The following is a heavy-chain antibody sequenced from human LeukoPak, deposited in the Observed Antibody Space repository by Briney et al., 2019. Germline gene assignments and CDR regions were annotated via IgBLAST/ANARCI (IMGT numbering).Heavy chain of an antibody. V-gene: IGHV3-30-3*01. J-gene: IGHJ4*02. CDR3: ARDSGDDIEGYFDY. D-gene: IGHD3-9*01. Sequence: QTGRSLRLSCAASGFTFSSYAMHWVRQAPGKGLEWVAVISYDGSNKYYADSVKGRFTISRDNSKNTLYLQMNSLRAEDTAVYYCARDSGDDIEGYFDYWGQGTLVTVSS. CDR1: GFTFSSYA. CDR2: ISYDGSNK.